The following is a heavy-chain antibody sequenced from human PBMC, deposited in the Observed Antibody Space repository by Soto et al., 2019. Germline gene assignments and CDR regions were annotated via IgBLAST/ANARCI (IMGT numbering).Heavy chain of an antibody. J-gene: IGHJ6*04. CDR1: GGSLSNYY. CDR2: IYYSGST. V-gene: IGHV4-59*12. Sequence: PSETLSLTCTVSGGSLSNYYWNWIRQPPGKALEWIAYIYYSGSTNYNPSLKSRVTISVDTSKNQFSLKLSSVTAADTAVYYCARDRGQTDVWGKGTTVTVSS. CDR3: ARDRGQTDV.